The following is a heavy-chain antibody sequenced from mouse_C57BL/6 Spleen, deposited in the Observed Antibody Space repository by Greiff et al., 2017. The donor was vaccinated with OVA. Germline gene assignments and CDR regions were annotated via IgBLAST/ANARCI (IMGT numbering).Heavy chain of an antibody. J-gene: IGHJ2*01. CDR1: GFTFSDYY. D-gene: IGHD2-4*01. CDR3: ARNDYDCSPFDY. CDR2: INYSGSCT. V-gene: IGHV5-16*01. Sequence: EVLLVESEGGLVLPGSSMKLSCTASGFTFSDYYMAWVRQVPGKGLEWVANINYSGSCTYYLDSLKGRFIFSRDNAKNILYLHISSLKSEDTATYYGARNDYDCSPFDYWGQGTTLTVSS.